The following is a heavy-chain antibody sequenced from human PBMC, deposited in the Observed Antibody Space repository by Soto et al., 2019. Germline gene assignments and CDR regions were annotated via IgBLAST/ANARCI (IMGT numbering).Heavy chain of an antibody. CDR2: IYYSEST. Sequence: ETLSLTCTVSGGSVSSGSYYWSWIRQPPGKGLEWIGYIYYSESTNYNPSLKSRVTISVDTSKNQFSLKLSSVTAADTAVYYCARAGFGELPSIWGYYYYGMDVWGQGTTVTVSS. V-gene: IGHV4-61*01. CDR3: ARAGFGELPSIWGYYYYGMDV. D-gene: IGHD3-10*01. CDR1: GGSVSSGSYY. J-gene: IGHJ6*02.